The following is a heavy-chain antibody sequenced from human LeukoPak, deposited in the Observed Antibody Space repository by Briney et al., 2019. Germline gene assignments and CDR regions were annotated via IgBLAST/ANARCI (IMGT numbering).Heavy chain of an antibody. Sequence: SVKVSCKASGGTFISYAISWVRQAPGQGLEWMGGIIPIFGTANYAQKFQGRVTITADESTSTAYMALSSLTSEDTAVYYCARGIWDSSGYYFDYWGQGTLVTVSS. V-gene: IGHV1-69*13. CDR2: IIPIFGTA. CDR1: GGTFISYA. J-gene: IGHJ4*02. CDR3: ARGIWDSSGYYFDY. D-gene: IGHD3-22*01.